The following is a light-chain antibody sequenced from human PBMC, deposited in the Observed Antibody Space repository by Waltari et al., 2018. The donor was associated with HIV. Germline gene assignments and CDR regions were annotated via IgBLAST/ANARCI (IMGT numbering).Light chain of an antibody. J-gene: IGLJ1*01. CDR3: QSADSSGSNFV. V-gene: IGLV3-25*03. CDR1: ALAKQY. CDR2: KDS. Sequence: SFELTQPPSVSVSPGQTARITCSGDALAKQYANWYQQKSGQAPVSVIYKDSERPSGIPERFSGSSSGTTVTLTISGVQAEDEADYYCQSADSSGSNFVFGTGTKVTVL.